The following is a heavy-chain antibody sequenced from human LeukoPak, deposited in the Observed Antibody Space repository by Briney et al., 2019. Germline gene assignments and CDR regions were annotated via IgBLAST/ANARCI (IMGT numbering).Heavy chain of an antibody. J-gene: IGHJ5*02. CDR1: GGSVNSGSYY. CDR2: IYYSGST. Sequence: SETLSLTCTVSGGSVNSGSYYWSWIRQPPGKGLEWIGFIYYSGSTNYNPSLKSRVNISLDTSKNQFSLKVSSVTAADTAVYYCARVHSFNWFDPWGQGTLVIVSS. D-gene: IGHD2-15*01. CDR3: ARVHSFNWFDP. V-gene: IGHV4-61*01.